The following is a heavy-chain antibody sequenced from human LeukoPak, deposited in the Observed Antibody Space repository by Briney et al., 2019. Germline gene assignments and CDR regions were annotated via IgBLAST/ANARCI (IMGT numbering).Heavy chain of an antibody. V-gene: IGHV3-21*01. J-gene: IGHJ4*02. D-gene: IGHD1-7*01. CDR3: ARYDWNYGFDY. CDR1: GFTFSSYS. Sequence: GGSLRLSCAASGFTFSSYSMNWVRQAPGKGLEWVSSISSSSSYIYYADSVKGRFTISRDNAENSLYLQMNSLRAEGTAVYYCARYDWNYGFDYWGQGTLVTVSS. CDR2: ISSSSSYI.